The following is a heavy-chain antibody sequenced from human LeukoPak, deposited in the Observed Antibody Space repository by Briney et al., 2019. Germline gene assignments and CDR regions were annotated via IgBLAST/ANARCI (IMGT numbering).Heavy chain of an antibody. V-gene: IGHV3-33*01. D-gene: IGHD3-22*01. CDR3: ARTLETYDSSGYPDY. CDR1: GFTFSTYG. J-gene: IGHJ4*02. CDR2: IWYDGSNK. Sequence: GGSLRLSCAASGFTFSTYGMHWVRQAPGKGLEWVAVIWYDGSNKYYADSVKGRFTISRDNSENTLYLQMNSLRAADTAVYYCARTLETYDSSGYPDYWGQGTLVTVSS.